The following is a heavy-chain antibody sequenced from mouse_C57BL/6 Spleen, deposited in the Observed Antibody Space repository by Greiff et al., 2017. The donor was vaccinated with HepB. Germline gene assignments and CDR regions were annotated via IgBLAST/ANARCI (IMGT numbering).Heavy chain of an antibody. V-gene: IGHV7-4*01. CDR1: GFTFTDYY. Sequence: EVNVVDSGGGLVQPGASLRLSCAASGFTFTDYYMSWVRQPPGKAPEWLALIRNKANGYTTEYTASVKGRFTISRDNSQNILYLQMNTLRAEDSATYYCVKSYGSKKVLYAMDYWGQGTSVTVSS. J-gene: IGHJ4*01. CDR3: VKSYGSKKVLYAMDY. CDR2: IRNKANGYTT. D-gene: IGHD1-1*01.